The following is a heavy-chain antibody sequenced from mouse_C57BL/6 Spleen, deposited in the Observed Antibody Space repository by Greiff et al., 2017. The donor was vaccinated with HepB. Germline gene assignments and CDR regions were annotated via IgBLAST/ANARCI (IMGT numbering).Heavy chain of an antibody. J-gene: IGHJ1*03. D-gene: IGHD2-12*01. CDR3: ARQDYRYFDV. V-gene: IGHV1-69*01. CDR1: GYTFTSYW. Sequence: VQLQESGAELVMPGASVKLSCKASGYTFTSYWMHWVKQRPGQGLEWIGEIDPSDSYTNYNQKFKGKSTLTVDKSSSTAYMQLSSLTSEDSAVYYCARQDYRYFDVWGTGTTVTVSS. CDR2: IDPSDSYT.